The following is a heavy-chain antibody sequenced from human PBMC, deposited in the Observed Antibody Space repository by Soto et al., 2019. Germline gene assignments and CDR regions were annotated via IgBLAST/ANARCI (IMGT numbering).Heavy chain of an antibody. CDR3: ARDLLFPPSGSPVGVGVAFDI. Sequence: GGSLRLSCAASGFTFSSYAMHWVRQAPGKGLEWVAVISYDGSNKYYADSVKGRFTISRDNSKNTLYLQMNSLRAEDTAVYYCARDLLFPPSGSPVGVGVAFDIWGQGTMVTVSS. CDR2: ISYDGSNK. V-gene: IGHV3-30-3*01. J-gene: IGHJ3*02. CDR1: GFTFSSYA. D-gene: IGHD3-10*01.